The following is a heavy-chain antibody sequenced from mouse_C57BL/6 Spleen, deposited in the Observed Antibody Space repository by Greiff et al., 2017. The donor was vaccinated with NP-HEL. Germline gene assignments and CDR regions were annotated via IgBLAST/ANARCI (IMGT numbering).Heavy chain of an antibody. CDR3: ARGTTVVATNAMDY. Sequence: EVMLVESGGGLVKPGGSLKLSCAASGFTFSDYGMHWVRQAPEKGLEWVAYISSGSSTIYYADTVKGRFTITRDNAKNTLFLQMTSLRSEDTAMYYCARGTTVVATNAMDYWGQGTSVTVSS. V-gene: IGHV5-17*01. D-gene: IGHD1-1*01. CDR2: ISSGSSTI. CDR1: GFTFSDYG. J-gene: IGHJ4*01.